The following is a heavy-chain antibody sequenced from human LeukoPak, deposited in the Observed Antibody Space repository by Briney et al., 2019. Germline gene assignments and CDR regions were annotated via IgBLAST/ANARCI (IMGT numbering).Heavy chain of an antibody. Sequence: SETLSLTCAVSGGSISSSSWWSWVRQPPGKGLEWIGEIYHSGSTNYNPSLKSRVTISVDKSKNQFSLKLSSVTAADTAVYYCARDSATTLGSYYYGLDVWGQGTTVTVSS. CDR2: IYHSGST. V-gene: IGHV4-4*02. D-gene: IGHD5-12*01. CDR1: GGSISSSSW. CDR3: ARDSATTLGSYYYGLDV. J-gene: IGHJ6*02.